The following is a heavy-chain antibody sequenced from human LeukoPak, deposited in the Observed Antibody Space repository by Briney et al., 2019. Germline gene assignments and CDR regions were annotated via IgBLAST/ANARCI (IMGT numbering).Heavy chain of an antibody. Sequence: SETLSLTCTVSGGSISSYYWSWIRQPPGKGLEWIGYIYYSGSTNYNPSLKSRVTISVDTSKNQFSLKLSSVTAADTAVYYCARRYYDYVWGSYRYPFDYWGQGTLVTVSS. V-gene: IGHV4-59*08. CDR3: ARRYYDYVWGSYRYPFDY. J-gene: IGHJ4*02. D-gene: IGHD3-16*02. CDR2: IYYSGST. CDR1: GGSISSYY.